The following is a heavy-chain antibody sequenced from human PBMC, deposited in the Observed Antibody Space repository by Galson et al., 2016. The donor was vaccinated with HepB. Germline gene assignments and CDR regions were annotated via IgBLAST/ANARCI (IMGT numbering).Heavy chain of an antibody. CDR1: GGTFSGYA. V-gene: IGHV1-69*13. CDR3: ARGGGTYFYYGMDV. J-gene: IGHJ6*02. D-gene: IGHD1-26*01. CDR2: IIPMSETT. Sequence: SVKVSCKASGGTFSGYAVTWVRQVPGQGLEWMGGIIPMSETTNYAQKFQGRVTITADESTSTVYMELNSLRSEDTAVYYCARGGGTYFYYGMDVWGQGTLVTVSS.